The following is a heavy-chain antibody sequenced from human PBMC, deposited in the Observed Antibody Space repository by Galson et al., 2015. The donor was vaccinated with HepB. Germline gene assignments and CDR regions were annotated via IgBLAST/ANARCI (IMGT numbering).Heavy chain of an antibody. D-gene: IGHD6-6*01. Sequence: SVKVSCKASGYTFISYGISWVRQAPGQGLEWMGWISAYNGNTNYAQKFQGRVTMTTDTSTSTAYMELRSLGSDDTAVYYCAREGGELAARNYYYYYMDVWGKGTTVTVSS. CDR2: ISAYNGNT. CDR1: GYTFISYG. CDR3: AREGGELAARNYYYYYMDV. J-gene: IGHJ6*03. V-gene: IGHV1-18*01.